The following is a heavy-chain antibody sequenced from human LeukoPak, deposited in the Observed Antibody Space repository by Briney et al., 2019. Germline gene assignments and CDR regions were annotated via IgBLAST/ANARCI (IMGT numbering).Heavy chain of an antibody. V-gene: IGHV5-51*01. CDR3: AAGGTSAP. Sequence: GESLKISCKGSGYSFTSYWIGWVRQMPGKGLEWMGVISPGDSGIRYSPSFQGQVTISVDKSISTAYLQWSSLKASDSAMYYCAAGGTSAPWGQGTLVTVSS. CDR2: ISPGDSGI. CDR1: GYSFTSYW. J-gene: IGHJ5*02. D-gene: IGHD1/OR15-1a*01.